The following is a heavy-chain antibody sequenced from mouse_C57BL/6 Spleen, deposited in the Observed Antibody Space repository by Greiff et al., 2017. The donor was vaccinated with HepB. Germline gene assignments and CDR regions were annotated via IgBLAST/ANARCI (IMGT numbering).Heavy chain of an antibody. D-gene: IGHD1-1*01. CDR2: IYPGDGDT. Sequence: VQLQQSGPELVKLGASVKISCKASGYAFSSSWMNWVKQRPGKGLEWIGRIYPGDGDTNYNGKFKGKATLTADKSSSTAYMQLSSLTSEDSAVYFCARWDYGSSSWFAYWGQGTLVTVSA. CDR3: ARWDYGSSSWFAY. J-gene: IGHJ3*01. V-gene: IGHV1-82*01. CDR1: GYAFSSSW.